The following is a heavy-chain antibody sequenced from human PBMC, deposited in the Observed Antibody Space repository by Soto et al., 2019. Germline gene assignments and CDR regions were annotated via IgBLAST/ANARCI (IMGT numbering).Heavy chain of an antibody. CDR1: GGTFSSYT. CDR2: IIPILGIA. Sequence: GASVKVSCKASGGTFSSYTISWVRQAPGQGLEWMGRIIPILGIANYAQKFQGRVTITADKSTSTAYMELSSLRSEDTAVYYCARGPARYCSGGSCYPFDPWGQGTLVTVSS. V-gene: IGHV1-69*02. CDR3: ARGPARYCSGGSCYPFDP. J-gene: IGHJ5*02. D-gene: IGHD2-15*01.